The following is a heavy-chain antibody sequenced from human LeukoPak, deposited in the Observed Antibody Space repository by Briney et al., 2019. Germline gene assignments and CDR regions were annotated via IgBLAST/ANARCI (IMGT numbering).Heavy chain of an antibody. CDR2: ISGSGGST. CDR3: AKGGLRYYDFWSLPY. CDR1: GFAFSSYA. J-gene: IGHJ4*02. Sequence: PGGSLRLSCAASGFAFSSYAMSWVRQAPGKGLEWVSAISGSGGSTYYADSVKGRFTISRDNSKNTLYLQMNSLRAEDTAVYYCAKGGLRYYDFWSLPYWGQGTLVTVSS. V-gene: IGHV3-23*01. D-gene: IGHD3-3*01.